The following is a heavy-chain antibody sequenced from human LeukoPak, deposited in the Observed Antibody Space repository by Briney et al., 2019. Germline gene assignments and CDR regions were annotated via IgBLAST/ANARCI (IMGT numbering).Heavy chain of an antibody. CDR1: GYTFTSYG. CDR2: ISAYNGNT. Sequence: ASVKVSCKASGYTFTSYGISWVRQAPGQGLEWMGWISAYNGNTNYAQKLQGRVTMTTDTSTSTAYMELWSLRSDDTAVYYCARAYGRSSTSWKFDYWGQGTLVTVSS. D-gene: IGHD2-2*01. J-gene: IGHJ4*02. CDR3: ARAYGRSSTSWKFDY. V-gene: IGHV1-18*04.